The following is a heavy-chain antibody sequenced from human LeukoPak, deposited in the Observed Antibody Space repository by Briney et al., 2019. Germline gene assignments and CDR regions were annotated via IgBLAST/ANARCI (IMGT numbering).Heavy chain of an antibody. CDR2: INPNSGGT. Sequence: ASVKVSCKASGYTFTSYAMHWVRQAPGQGLEWMGRINPNSGGTNYAQKFQGRVTMTRDTSISTAYMELSRLRSDDTAVYYCARVVAGATVTTVNYYYGMDVWGQGTTVTVSS. V-gene: IGHV1-2*06. D-gene: IGHD4-11*01. CDR1: GYTFTSYA. J-gene: IGHJ6*02. CDR3: ARVVAGATVTTVNYYYGMDV.